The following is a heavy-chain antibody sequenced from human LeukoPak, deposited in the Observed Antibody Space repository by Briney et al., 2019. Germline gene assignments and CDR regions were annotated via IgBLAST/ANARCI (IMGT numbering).Heavy chain of an antibody. V-gene: IGHV4-34*01. Sequence: SETLSLACAVYGGSFSGYYWSWIRQPPGKGLEWIGEINHSGSTNYNPSLKSRVTISVDTSKNQFSLKLSSVTAADTAVYYCARSNYYDSSGYSTNLFDPWGLGTLVTVSS. CDR1: GGSFSGYY. D-gene: IGHD3-22*01. J-gene: IGHJ5*02. CDR2: INHSGST. CDR3: ARSNYYDSSGYSTNLFDP.